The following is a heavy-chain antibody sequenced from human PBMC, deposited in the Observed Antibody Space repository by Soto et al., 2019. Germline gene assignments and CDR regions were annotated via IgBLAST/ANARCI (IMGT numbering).Heavy chain of an antibody. CDR2: IYYSGST. J-gene: IGHJ4*02. CDR1: GGSISSGGYY. D-gene: IGHD2-2*02. CDR3: ARGGDCSSTSCYIIDY. V-gene: IGHV4-31*01. Sequence: QVQLQESGPGLVKPSQTLSLTCTVSGGSISSGGYYWSWIRQHPGKGLEWIGYIYYSGSTYYNPSLKSLVTIAVDTSKNQFSLKLSSVTAADTAVYYCARGGDCSSTSCYIIDYWGQGTLVTVSS.